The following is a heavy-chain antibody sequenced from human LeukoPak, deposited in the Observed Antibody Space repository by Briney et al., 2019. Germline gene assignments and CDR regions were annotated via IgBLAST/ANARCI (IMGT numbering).Heavy chain of an antibody. Sequence: SETLSLTCAVYGGSFSGYYWSWIRQPPGKGLEWIGEINHSGSTNYNPSLKSRVTISVDTSKNQFSLKLSSVTAADTAVYYCAREGESSGYFDYWGQGTLVTVSS. CDR2: INHSGST. CDR3: AREGESSGYFDY. J-gene: IGHJ4*02. CDR1: GGSFSGYY. D-gene: IGHD3-22*01. V-gene: IGHV4-34*01.